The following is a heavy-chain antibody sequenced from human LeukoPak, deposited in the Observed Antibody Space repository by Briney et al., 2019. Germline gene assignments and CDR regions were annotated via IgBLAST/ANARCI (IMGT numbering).Heavy chain of an antibody. D-gene: IGHD3-16*01. J-gene: IGHJ4*02. CDR3: ASMITSGGVIDY. V-gene: IGHV3-66*02. CDR2: IYSGGST. CDR1: GFTVSSNY. Sequence: GGSLRLSCAASGFTVSSNYMSWVRQAPGRGLEWVSVIYSGGSTYYADSVKGRFTISRDNSKNTLYLQMNSLRAEDTAVYYCASMITSGGVIDYWGQGTLVTVSS.